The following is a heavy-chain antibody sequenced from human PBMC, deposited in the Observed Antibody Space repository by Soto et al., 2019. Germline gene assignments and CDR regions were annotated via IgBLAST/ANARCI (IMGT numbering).Heavy chain of an antibody. CDR1: GGSFSGYY. V-gene: IGHV4-34*01. CDR2: INYSGST. CDR3: ARVFQSTGPFDY. D-gene: IGHD3-9*01. Sequence: SETLSLTCAVYGGSFSGYYWSWIRQPPGKGLEWIGYINYSGSTNYNPSLKSRVTISVDTSKNQFSLKLSSVTAADTAVYYCARVFQSTGPFDYWGQGTLVTVSS. J-gene: IGHJ4*02.